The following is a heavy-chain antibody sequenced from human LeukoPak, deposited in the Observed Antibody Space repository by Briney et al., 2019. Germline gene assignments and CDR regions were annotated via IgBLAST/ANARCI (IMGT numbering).Heavy chain of an antibody. Sequence: PGGSLRLSCAASGFPFSSYGMHWVPQAPGKGLEWVAVIWYDGSNKYYADSVKGRFTITRDNSKNTLYLQMNSLRAEDTAVYYCAKDADLCGGDCYGGIDYWGQGTLVTVSS. CDR1: GFPFSSYG. CDR3: AKDADLCGGDCYGGIDY. CDR2: IWYDGSNK. J-gene: IGHJ4*02. V-gene: IGHV3-33*06. D-gene: IGHD2-21*02.